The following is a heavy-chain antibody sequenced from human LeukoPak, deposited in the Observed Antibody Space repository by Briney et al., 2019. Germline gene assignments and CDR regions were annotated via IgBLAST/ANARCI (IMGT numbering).Heavy chain of an antibody. CDR3: AKSLGVGSYTRYKGFDQ. J-gene: IGHJ4*02. CDR2: ISGSDGTS. V-gene: IGHV3-23*01. CDR1: GFTFNSFA. D-gene: IGHD3-16*02. Sequence: GGSLRLSCAASGFTFNSFAMNWVRQAPGKGLEWVSSISGSDGTSHYADFVKGRFTISRDNSKNTLYLQMNSLRAEDTAAYYCAKSLGVGSYTRYKGFDQWGQGTLVVVSS.